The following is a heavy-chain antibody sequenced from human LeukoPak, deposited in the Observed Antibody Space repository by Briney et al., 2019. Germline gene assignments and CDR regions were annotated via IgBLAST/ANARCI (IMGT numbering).Heavy chain of an antibody. CDR1: GFTFSSYA. Sequence: GGSLRLSCAASGFTFSSYAMHWVRQAPGKGLEYVSAISSNGGSTYYANSVKGRFTISRDNSKNTLYLQMISLRAEDTAVYYCAKDVGHSSSWTLYYFDYWGQGTLVTVSS. D-gene: IGHD6-13*01. CDR3: AKDVGHSSSWTLYYFDY. V-gene: IGHV3-64*01. CDR2: ISSNGGST. J-gene: IGHJ4*02.